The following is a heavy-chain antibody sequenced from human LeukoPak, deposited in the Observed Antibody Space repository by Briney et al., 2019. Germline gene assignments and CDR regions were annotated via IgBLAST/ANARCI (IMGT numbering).Heavy chain of an antibody. CDR3: AREYYYDSSGWFDP. D-gene: IGHD3-22*01. CDR2: INPNSGGT. J-gene: IGHJ5*02. CDR1: GYTFTGYY. V-gene: IGHV1-2*02. Sequence: GASVKVSCKASGYTFTGYYMHWVRQAPGQGLEWMGWINPNSGGTNYAQKFQGRVTMTRDTSISTAHMELGRLRSDDTAVYYCAREYYYDSSGWFDPWGQGTLVTVSS.